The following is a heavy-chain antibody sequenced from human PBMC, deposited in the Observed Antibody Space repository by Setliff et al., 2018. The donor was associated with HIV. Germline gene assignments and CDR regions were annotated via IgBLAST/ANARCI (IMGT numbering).Heavy chain of an antibody. Sequence: GGSLRLSCTASGFTLSSYSMHWVRQAPGKGLEWVSYITGAGSGIDYADSVKGRFTISRDNAKNSLYLQMNSLRVEDTAVYYCTKGHYTTSGWGQGTLVTVSS. CDR1: GFTLSSYS. J-gene: IGHJ4*02. D-gene: IGHD2-2*02. CDR2: ITGAGSGI. V-gene: IGHV3-21*06. CDR3: TKGHYTTSG.